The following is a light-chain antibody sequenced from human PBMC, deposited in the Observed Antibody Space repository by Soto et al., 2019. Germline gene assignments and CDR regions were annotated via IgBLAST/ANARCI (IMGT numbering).Light chain of an antibody. CDR2: AAS. CDR3: QQYSTYST. V-gene: IGKV1-5*01. Sequence: DIPMTQSPSTLSASVGDRVTITCRASQSISSWLAWYQQKPGKAPKLLIYAASSLESGVPSRFSGSGSGTEFTLTISSLQPDDFATYYCQQYSTYSTFGQGTKVEIK. J-gene: IGKJ1*01. CDR1: QSISSW.